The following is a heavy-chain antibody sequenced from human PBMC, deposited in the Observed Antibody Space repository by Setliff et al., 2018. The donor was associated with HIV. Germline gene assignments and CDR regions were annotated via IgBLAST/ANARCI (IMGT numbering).Heavy chain of an antibody. V-gene: IGHV4-4*07. CDR2: IYGSGST. J-gene: IGHJ3*02. CDR1: GGSMSPYY. D-gene: IGHD1-1*01. Sequence: NPSETLSLTCTVSGGSMSPYYWSWIRQGDGIGLEWIGRIYGSGSTIYNPSLRSRVTMSVDVSKNQFSLKLSSVTAADTAVYYCARVFPPTRGATTNTPPGVFYIWGQGTMVTVSS. CDR3: ARVFPPTRGATTNTPPGVFYI.